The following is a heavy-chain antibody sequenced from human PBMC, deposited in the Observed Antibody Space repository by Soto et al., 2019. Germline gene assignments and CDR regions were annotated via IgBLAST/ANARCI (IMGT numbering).Heavy chain of an antibody. CDR1: RFTFSNYA. CDR3: ARGSNDYGDYNYFDY. J-gene: IGHJ4*02. D-gene: IGHD4-17*01. V-gene: IGHV3-30-3*01. Sequence: QVHLVESGGGVVQPERSLRLSCAASRFTFSNYAMHWVRQAPGKGLEWVAVISYDGSNKYYADSVQGRFTISRDNSKNTLYLQMNSLRAEDTAVYYCARGSNDYGDYNYFDYWGQGTLVTVSS. CDR2: ISYDGSNK.